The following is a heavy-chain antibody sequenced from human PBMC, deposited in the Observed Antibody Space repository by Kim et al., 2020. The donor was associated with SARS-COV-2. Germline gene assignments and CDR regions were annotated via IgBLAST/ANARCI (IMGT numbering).Heavy chain of an antibody. CDR3: ARLVTGYCSSTSCYGGGWCFYY. V-gene: IGHV4-39*01. CDR1: GGSISNSSYY. D-gene: IGHD2-2*03. J-gene: IGHJ4*02. CDR2: IYYSGST. Sequence: SETLSLTCTVSGGSISNSSYYWGWIRQPPGKGLEWIGSIYYSGSTYYNPSLKSRVTISVDTSKNQFSLKLSSVTAADTAVYYCARLVTGYCSSTSCYGGGWCFYYWGQGTLLTVSS.